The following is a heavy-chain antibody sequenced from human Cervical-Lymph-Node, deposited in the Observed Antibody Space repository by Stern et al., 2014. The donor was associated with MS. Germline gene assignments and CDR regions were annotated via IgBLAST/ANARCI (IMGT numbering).Heavy chain of an antibody. Sequence: VQLLESGGGVVQPGRFLRLSCAASGFTFSSYGMHWVRQAPGKGLEWVAGISYDGSNKYYADSVKGRFTISRDNSKNTLYLQMNSLRAEDTAVYYCAKASYDSSGYSHFEYWGQGTLVTVSS. J-gene: IGHJ4*02. D-gene: IGHD3-22*01. CDR2: ISYDGSNK. V-gene: IGHV3-30*18. CDR3: AKASYDSSGYSHFEY. CDR1: GFTFSSYG.